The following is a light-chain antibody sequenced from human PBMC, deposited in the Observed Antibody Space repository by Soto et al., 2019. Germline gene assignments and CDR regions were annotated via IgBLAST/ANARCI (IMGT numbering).Light chain of an antibody. CDR2: DVT. V-gene: IGLV2-14*03. Sequence: QSALTQPASVSGSPGQSITISCTGTSSDVGAYNHVSWYQQYPGKAPKVLIYDVTNRPSGVSNRFSGSKSGNTASLTISGLQAEDEADYYCSSYTTRTLEGVFGTGTKVTVL. J-gene: IGLJ1*01. CDR1: SSDVGAYNH. CDR3: SSYTTRTLEGV.